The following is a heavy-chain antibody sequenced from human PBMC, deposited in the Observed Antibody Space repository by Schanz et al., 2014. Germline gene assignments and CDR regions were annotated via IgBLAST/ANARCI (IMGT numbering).Heavy chain of an antibody. Sequence: EVQVLESGEGLVEAGGSLRLSCSASGFTFSTYAMSWVRQAPGKGLEWVSLVSASGGGPFYADSVKGRFTISRDNSKNTLYLQMKSLRVEDTAVYYCVKDPDKYNWNDVEGMDVWGPGTTVNVSS. CDR2: VSASGGGP. V-gene: IGHV3-23*01. CDR1: GFTFSTYA. J-gene: IGHJ6*01. D-gene: IGHD1-1*01. CDR3: VKDPDKYNWNDVEGMDV.